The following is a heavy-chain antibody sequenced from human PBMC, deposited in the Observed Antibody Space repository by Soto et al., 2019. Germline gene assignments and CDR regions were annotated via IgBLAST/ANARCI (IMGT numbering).Heavy chain of an antibody. CDR2: IYYSGST. J-gene: IGHJ3*02. Sequence: QLQLQESGPGLVKPSETLSLTCTVSGGSISSSSYYWGWIRQPPGKGLEWFGSIYYSGSTYYNPSLKSRVTISVDTSKNQFSLKLSSVTVADTAVYYCARHRGRNVRDAFHIWGQGTMVTVSS. CDR3: ARHRGRNVRDAFHI. D-gene: IGHD3-10*01. V-gene: IGHV4-39*01. CDR1: GGSISSSSYY.